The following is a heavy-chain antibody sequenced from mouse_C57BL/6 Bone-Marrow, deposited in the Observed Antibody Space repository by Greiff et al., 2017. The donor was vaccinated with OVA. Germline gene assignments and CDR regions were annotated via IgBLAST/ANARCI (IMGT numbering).Heavy chain of an antibody. D-gene: IGHD1-1*01. CDR3: AKHGDYGSGFAY. CDR1: GFSLTSYG. CDR2: IWGGGST. Sequence: QVQLKESGPGLVAPSQSLSITCTVSGFSLTSYGVDWVRQPPGEGLEWLGVIWGGGSTNYNSALMSRLSISKDNSKSQVFLKMNSLQTDDTAIYYCAKHGDYGSGFAYWGQGTLVTVSA. J-gene: IGHJ3*01. V-gene: IGHV2-9*01.